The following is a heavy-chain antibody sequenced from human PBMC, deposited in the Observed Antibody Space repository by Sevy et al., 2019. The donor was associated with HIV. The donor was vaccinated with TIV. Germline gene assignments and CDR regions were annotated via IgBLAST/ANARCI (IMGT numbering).Heavy chain of an antibody. D-gene: IGHD1-1*01. J-gene: IGHJ5*02. CDR2: ISIRSSYI. CDR1: GFTFSSNT. V-gene: IGHV3-21*01. CDR3: ARGDNAGWFDP. Sequence: GGSLRLSCAASGFTFSSNTMNWLRQAPGKGLEWVSSISIRSSYIFYADSVKGRFTISRDNSKKSVFLQMNSLRLEDTAVYYCARGDNAGWFDPWGQGTPVTVSS.